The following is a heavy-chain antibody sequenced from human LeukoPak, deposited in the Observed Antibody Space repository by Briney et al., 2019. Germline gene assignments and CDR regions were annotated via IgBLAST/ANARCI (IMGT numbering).Heavy chain of an antibody. CDR3: ANPYYDFWSGENWFDP. CDR2: ISGSGGST. J-gene: IGHJ5*02. Sequence: PGGSLRLSCAASGFTFSSYAMSWVRQAPGKGLERVSAISGSGGSTYYADSVKGRFTISRDNSKNTLYLQMDSLRAEDTAVYYCANPYYDFWSGENWFDPWGQGTLVTVSS. V-gene: IGHV3-23*01. D-gene: IGHD3-3*01. CDR1: GFTFSSYA.